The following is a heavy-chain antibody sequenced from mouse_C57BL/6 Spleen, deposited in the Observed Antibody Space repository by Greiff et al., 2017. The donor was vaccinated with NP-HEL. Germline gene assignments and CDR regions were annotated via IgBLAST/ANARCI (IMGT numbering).Heavy chain of an antibody. D-gene: IGHD6-1*01. CDR3: ARGNRYAMDY. CDR2: ISYSGST. Sequence: EVKLQESGPGMVKPSQSLSLTCTVSGYSITSGYVWHWIRPFPGNLLEWMGFISYSGSTNYNPSLKSRISLTHDTSKNHFFLKLNSVTTEDTATYYCARGNRYAMDYRGQGTSVTVSS. CDR1: GYSITSGYV. V-gene: IGHV3-1*01. J-gene: IGHJ4*01.